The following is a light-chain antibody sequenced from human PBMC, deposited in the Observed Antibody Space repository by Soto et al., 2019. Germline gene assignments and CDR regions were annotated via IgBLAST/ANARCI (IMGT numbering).Light chain of an antibody. CDR1: QGVGST. V-gene: IGKV3-15*01. CDR2: DAY. CDR3: QHYKTWPLA. J-gene: IGKJ4*01. Sequence: EIVLTQSPATLSVSPGERVTLFCSAGQGVGSTLAWYRQHPGQAPRLLIYDAYILATGVPARFSGSGSGTEFTPTISSLQSEDFALYYCQHYKTWPLAFGGGTKVDIK.